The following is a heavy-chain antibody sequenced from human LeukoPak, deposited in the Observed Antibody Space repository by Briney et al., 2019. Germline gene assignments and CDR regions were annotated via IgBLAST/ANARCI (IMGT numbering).Heavy chain of an antibody. J-gene: IGHJ4*02. V-gene: IGHV4-39*01. CDR3: ARRGCSSGRTYCYYFDY. D-gene: IGHD6-19*01. CDR2: IYYSGST. CDR1: GGSISSSSYY. Sequence: SETLSLTCTASGGSISSSSYYWGWIRQPPGKGLEWIGSIYYSGSTYYNPSLKSRVTISVDTSKNQFSLKLSSVTAADTAVYYCARRGCSSGRTYCYYFDYRGQGTLVTVSS.